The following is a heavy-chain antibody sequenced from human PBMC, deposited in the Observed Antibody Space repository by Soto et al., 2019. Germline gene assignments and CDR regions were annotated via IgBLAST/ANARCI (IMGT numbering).Heavy chain of an antibody. V-gene: IGHV5-51*01. D-gene: IGHD1-26*01. Sequence: EVQLVQSGAEVKKPGESLKISCKGSGYSFGNFWIAWVRQMPGKGLEWMGIVYPDDSDNRYSPSFQGQVTISADKSVSTAYLHLSTLRASDTAVYYCAKTLVGAGALDIWGQGTVVTVSS. CDR3: AKTLVGAGALDI. J-gene: IGHJ3*02. CDR1: GYSFGNFW. CDR2: VYPDDSDN.